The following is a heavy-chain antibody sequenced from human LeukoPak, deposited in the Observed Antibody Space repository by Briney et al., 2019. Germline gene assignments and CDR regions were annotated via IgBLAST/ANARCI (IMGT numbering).Heavy chain of an antibody. J-gene: IGHJ6*02. CDR2: ICGSGGST. D-gene: IGHD3-3*01. CDR1: GFTFSSYA. Sequence: GGSLRLSCAASGFTFSSYAMSWVRQAPGKGLEWVSAICGSGGSTYYADSVKGRFTISRDNSKNTLYVQMNSLRAEDTAVYYCAKVFPYYDFWSGYPDYYYYGMDVWGQGTTVTVSS. CDR3: AKVFPYYDFWSGYPDYYYYGMDV. V-gene: IGHV3-23*01.